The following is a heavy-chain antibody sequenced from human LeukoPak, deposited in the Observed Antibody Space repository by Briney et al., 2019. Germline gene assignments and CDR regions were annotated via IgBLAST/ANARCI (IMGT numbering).Heavy chain of an antibody. Sequence: SENLSLTCTVSGGSISSGGYYWSWIRQHPGKGLEWIGYIYYSGSTYYNPSLKSRVTISVDTSKNQFSLKLCSVTAADTAVYYCARDIAARPGWFDPWGQGTLVTVSS. CDR2: IYYSGST. D-gene: IGHD6-6*01. V-gene: IGHV4-31*03. CDR1: GGSISSGGYY. CDR3: ARDIAARPGWFDP. J-gene: IGHJ5*02.